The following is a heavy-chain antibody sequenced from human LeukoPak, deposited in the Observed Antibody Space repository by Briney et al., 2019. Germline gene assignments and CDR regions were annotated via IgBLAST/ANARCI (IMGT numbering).Heavy chain of an antibody. CDR2: ISSSGITI. CDR3: ARDTYYYDSSGYLVLDY. Sequence: GGSLRLSCAASGFTFSSYGMHWVRQAPGKGLEWVSYISSSGITIYYADSVKGRFTISRDNARNSLYLQMNSLRAEDTAVYYCARDTYYYDSSGYLVLDYWGQGTLVTVSS. J-gene: IGHJ4*02. CDR1: GFTFSSYG. D-gene: IGHD3-22*01. V-gene: IGHV3-48*04.